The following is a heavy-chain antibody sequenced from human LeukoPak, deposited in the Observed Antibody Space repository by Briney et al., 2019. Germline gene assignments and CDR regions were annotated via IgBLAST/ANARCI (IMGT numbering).Heavy chain of an antibody. V-gene: IGHV4-30-2*01. CDR2: IYHSGST. Sequence: SETLSLTCTVSGGSISSGGYYWSWIRQPPGKGLEWIGYIYHSGSTYYNPSLKSRVTISVDRSKNQFSLKLSSVTAADTAVYYCARGLDSSWYEVGYWGQGTLVTVSS. J-gene: IGHJ4*02. CDR1: GGSISSGGYY. CDR3: ARGLDSSWYEVGY. D-gene: IGHD6-13*01.